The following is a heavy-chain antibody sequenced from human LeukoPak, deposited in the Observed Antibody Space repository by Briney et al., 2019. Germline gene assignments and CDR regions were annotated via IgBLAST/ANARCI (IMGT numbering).Heavy chain of an antibody. CDR3: ARDTSSWPTLEY. CDR2: IYYSGST. Sequence: SETLSLTCTVSGGSISTYYWSWIRQPPGKGLEWIGCIYYSGSTNYNPSLKSRVTISVDTSKNQFSLRLTSVTAADTAVYYCARDTSSWPTLEYWGQGTLVTVSS. D-gene: IGHD6-13*01. J-gene: IGHJ4*02. CDR1: GGSISTYY. V-gene: IGHV4-59*01.